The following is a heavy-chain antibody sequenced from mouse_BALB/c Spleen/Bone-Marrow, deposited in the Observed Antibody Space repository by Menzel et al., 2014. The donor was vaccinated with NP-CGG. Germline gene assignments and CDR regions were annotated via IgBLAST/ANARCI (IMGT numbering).Heavy chain of an antibody. J-gene: IGHJ2*01. CDR2: IYPGNVDT. Sequence: HVKQSGPELVKPGTSVRISCKPSGYTFTSYYIHWVKQRPGQGLEWIGWIYPGNVDTKYNEKFKGKATLTADKSSSTAYMQLSSLTSEDSAVYFCARETRYGNYVDYFDYWGQGTTLTVSS. D-gene: IGHD2-10*02. V-gene: IGHV1S56*01. CDR1: GYTFTSYY. CDR3: ARETRYGNYVDYFDY.